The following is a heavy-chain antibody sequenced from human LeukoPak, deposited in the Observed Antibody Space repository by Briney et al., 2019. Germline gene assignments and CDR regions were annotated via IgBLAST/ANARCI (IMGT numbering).Heavy chain of an antibody. CDR1: DDSISSGGYY. Sequence: SQTLSLTCTVSDDSISSGGYYWTWIRQPAGKGLEWIGRMYTTGNTDYNPSLKSRVTISVDTSKNQFSLKLSSVSAADTAVYYCARDRGISVARGVPSWFDPWGQGTPVTVSS. CDR3: ARDRGISVARGVPSWFDP. CDR2: MYTTGNT. J-gene: IGHJ5*02. V-gene: IGHV4-61*02. D-gene: IGHD3-10*01.